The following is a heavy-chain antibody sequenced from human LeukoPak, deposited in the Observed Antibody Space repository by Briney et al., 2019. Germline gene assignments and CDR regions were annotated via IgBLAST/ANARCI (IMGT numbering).Heavy chain of an antibody. CDR3: AREEGSYAPRGDYYYYYMDV. Sequence: SETLSLTCTVSGGSISSGSYYWSWIRQPAGKGLEWIGRIYTSGSTNYNPSLKSRVTISVDTSKNQFSLKLSSVTAADTAVYYCAREEGSYAPRGDYYYYYMDVWGKGTTVTISS. J-gene: IGHJ6*03. CDR1: GGSISSGSYY. CDR2: IYTSGST. D-gene: IGHD2-2*01. V-gene: IGHV4-61*02.